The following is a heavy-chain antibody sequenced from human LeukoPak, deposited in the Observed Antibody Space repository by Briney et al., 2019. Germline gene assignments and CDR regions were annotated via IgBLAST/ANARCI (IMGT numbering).Heavy chain of an antibody. J-gene: IGHJ3*02. CDR3: ARDRGDGYKGAFDI. V-gene: IGHV4-4*02. Sequence: SETLSLTCAVSGGSISSSNWWSWVRQPPGKGLEWIGEIYHSGSTNYNPSLKSRVTISVDKSKNQFSLKLSSVTAADTAVYYCARDRGDGYKGAFDIWGQGTMVTVSS. CDR2: IYHSGST. D-gene: IGHD5-24*01. CDR1: GGSISSSNW.